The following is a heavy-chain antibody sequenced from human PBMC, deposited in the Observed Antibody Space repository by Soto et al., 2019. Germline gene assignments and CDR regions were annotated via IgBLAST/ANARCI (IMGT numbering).Heavy chain of an antibody. Sequence: EVQLVESGGGLIQPGGSLRLSCAASGFTVSSNYMSWVRQAPGKGLEWVAVIYSGGSTYYADSVKGRFTISRDNSKNTLYLQMNSVRAEDTAGYYCARAIPVRVARRSQLDYWGQGTLVTVSS. V-gene: IGHV3-53*01. D-gene: IGHD2-15*01. CDR1: GFTVSSNY. J-gene: IGHJ4*02. CDR2: IYSGGST. CDR3: ARAIPVRVARRSQLDY.